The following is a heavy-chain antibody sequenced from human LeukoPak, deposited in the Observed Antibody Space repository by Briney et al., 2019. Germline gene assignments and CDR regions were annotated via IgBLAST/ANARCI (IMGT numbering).Heavy chain of an antibody. CDR3: ARRHLRGNTLRGGHHLDP. V-gene: IGHV3-30*03. D-gene: IGHD1-14*01. CDR2: ISDDGLNT. J-gene: IGHJ5*02. CDR1: GFTFNSHG. Sequence: PGGSLRLSCSTSGFTFNSHGFHWVRQAPGKGLEWVAAISDDGLNTFYIDSVKGRSTISRDDSKNAVSLQMTSLRSEDTAMYYCARRHLRGNTLRGGHHLDPWGLRTLVAVSS.